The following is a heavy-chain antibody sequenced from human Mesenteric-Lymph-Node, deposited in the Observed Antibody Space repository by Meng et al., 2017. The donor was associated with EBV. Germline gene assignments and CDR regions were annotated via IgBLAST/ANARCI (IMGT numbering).Heavy chain of an antibody. J-gene: IGHJ4*02. CDR1: GFTCSSYG. Sequence: GKRVEVGGGVDQAGRSLILSCAASGFTCSSYGMHGVRQAPSKGLEWVAVIWYDGRNKYYADSVKGRFTISRDNSKNTLYLKMNSLRAEDTALYYCARGDYGSGSYRCGYWGQGTLVTVSS. CDR3: ARGDYGSGSYRCGY. V-gene: IGHV3-33*01. D-gene: IGHD3-10*01. CDR2: IWYDGRNK.